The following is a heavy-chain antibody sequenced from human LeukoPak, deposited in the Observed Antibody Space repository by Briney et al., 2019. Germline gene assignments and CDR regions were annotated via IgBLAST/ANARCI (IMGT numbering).Heavy chain of an antibody. CDR2: MNPNSGST. CDR1: GYTFTSYD. V-gene: IGHV1-8*01. Sequence: ASVKVSCKASGYTFTSYDINWVRQATGQGLEWMGWMNPNSGSTGSAQKFQGRVTMTRDTSISTAYMELSRLRSDDTAVYYCARGGRVGPEDYWGQGTLVTVSS. J-gene: IGHJ4*02. D-gene: IGHD2-8*02. CDR3: ARGGRVGPEDY.